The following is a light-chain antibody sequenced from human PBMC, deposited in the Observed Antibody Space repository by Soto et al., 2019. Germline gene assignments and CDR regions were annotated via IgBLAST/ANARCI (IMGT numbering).Light chain of an antibody. V-gene: IGKV1-5*01. Sequence: DIQMTQSPSTLSASVGDRVTITCRASQSISSWLAWYQQKPGKAPKLLIYDASSLESGVPSRFSGSESGTKFTLTISSLQPDDFATYYCQQYNSYSRTFGQGTKVAIK. CDR2: DAS. CDR3: QQYNSYSRT. CDR1: QSISSW. J-gene: IGKJ1*01.